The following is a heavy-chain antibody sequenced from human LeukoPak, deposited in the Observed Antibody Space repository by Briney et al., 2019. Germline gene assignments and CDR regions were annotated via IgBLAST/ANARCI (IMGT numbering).Heavy chain of an antibody. CDR3: ARDLDTAMVFFDY. D-gene: IGHD5-18*01. J-gene: IGHJ4*02. Sequence: GRSLRLSCAASGFTFSSYGMHWVRQAPGKGLEWVAVIWYDGSNKYYADSVKGRFTISRDNSKNTLYLQMNSLRAEDTAVYYCARDLDTAMVFFDYWGQGTLVTVSP. CDR1: GFTFSSYG. V-gene: IGHV3-33*01. CDR2: IWYDGSNK.